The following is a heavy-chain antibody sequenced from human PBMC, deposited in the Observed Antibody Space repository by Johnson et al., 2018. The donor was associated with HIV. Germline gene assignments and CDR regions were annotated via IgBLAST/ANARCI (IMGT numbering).Heavy chain of an antibody. CDR1: GFTFSSYG. D-gene: IGHD6-13*01. CDR3: ARGGAAAGGAFDI. V-gene: IGHV3-33*01. Sequence: QVQLVESGGGVVQPGRSLRLSCAASGFTFSSYGMHWVRQAPGKGLEWVAVIWYDGSNKYYADSVKGRFTISRDNSKNTLYLQMNSLRAGDTAVYYCARGGAAAGGAFDIWGQGTMVTVSS. CDR2: IWYDGSNK. J-gene: IGHJ3*02.